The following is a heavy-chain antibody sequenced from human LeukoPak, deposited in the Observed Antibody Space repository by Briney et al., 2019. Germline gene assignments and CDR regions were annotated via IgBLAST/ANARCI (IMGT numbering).Heavy chain of an antibody. Sequence: GGSLRLSCEASGFRFSDYAMHWVRQAPGQGLEWLSSISPTGESKYYADSVRGRFIISRDNTRKMLFLQMTSLRGDDTGLYFCAKPSGSDFDHWGQGTLLTVSS. J-gene: IGHJ4*02. V-gene: IGHV3-23*01. CDR2: ISPTGESK. D-gene: IGHD3-10*01. CDR1: GFRFSDYA. CDR3: AKPSGSDFDH.